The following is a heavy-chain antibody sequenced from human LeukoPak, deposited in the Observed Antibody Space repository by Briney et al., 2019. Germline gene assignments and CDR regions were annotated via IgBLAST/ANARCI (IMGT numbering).Heavy chain of an antibody. CDR2: ISGSGGST. V-gene: IGHV3-23*01. J-gene: IGHJ4*02. Sequence: PGGSLRLSCAASGFTFSSYAMSWVRQAPGKGLEWVSAISGSGGSTYYADSVKGRFTISRDNSKNTLYLQMNSLRAEDTAVYYCAIPTTVTTWTYYYDSSGYPYFDYWGQGTLVTVSS. CDR1: GFTFSSYA. CDR3: AIPTTVTTWTYYYDSSGYPYFDY. D-gene: IGHD3-22*01.